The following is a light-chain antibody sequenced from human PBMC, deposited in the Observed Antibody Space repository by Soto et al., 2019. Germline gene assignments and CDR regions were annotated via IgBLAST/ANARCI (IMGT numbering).Light chain of an antibody. V-gene: IGLV7-43*01. J-gene: IGLJ2*01. CDR1: TGAVTSGYY. CDR3: LRCQSGAVI. CDR2: YTS. Sequence: QTVVTQEPSLTVSPGGTVTLTCASNTGAVTSGYYPNWIQQKPGQPPRTLIYYTSDKHSWTPARFSGSLLGGKPALTVSGVQAEDEAEYYYLRCQSGAVIFGGGTKLTVL.